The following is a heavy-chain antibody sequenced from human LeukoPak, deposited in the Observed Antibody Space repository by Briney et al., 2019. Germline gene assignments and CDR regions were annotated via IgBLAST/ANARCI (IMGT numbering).Heavy chain of an antibody. V-gene: IGHV3-23*01. D-gene: IGHD4-23*01. J-gene: IGHJ5*02. CDR2: IIGSARST. CDR1: GFVFSNFA. CDR3: AKHPGPYGANPFSP. Sequence: GGSLRLSCGASGFVFSNFALTWVRQAPGKGLEWVSTIIGSARSTFHAASVKGRFTISRDNSNNTVFLHMNSLRAEDTAVYFCAKHPGPYGANPFSPWGLGTLVTVSS.